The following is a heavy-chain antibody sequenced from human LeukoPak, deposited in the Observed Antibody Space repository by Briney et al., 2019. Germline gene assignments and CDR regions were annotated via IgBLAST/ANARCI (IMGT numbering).Heavy chain of an antibody. CDR2: IKQDGREK. CDR3: TRDEAAATN. J-gene: IGHJ4*02. Sequence: GGSLRLSCAGSGFTFSNYWMSWVRQAPGKGPEWVANIKQDGREKHYVNSVKGRFTISRDNAKSSLYLQMNSLRAEDTAAYYCTRDEAAATNWGQGTLVTVSS. V-gene: IGHV3-7*01. D-gene: IGHD6-13*01. CDR1: GFTFSNYW.